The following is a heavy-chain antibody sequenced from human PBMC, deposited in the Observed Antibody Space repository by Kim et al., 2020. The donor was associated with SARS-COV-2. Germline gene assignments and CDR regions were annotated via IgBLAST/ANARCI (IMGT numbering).Heavy chain of an antibody. CDR3: ARDKWKSDRWGFDY. CDR1: GYTFTSYA. D-gene: IGHD1-20*01. J-gene: IGHJ4*02. CDR2: INAGNGNT. Sequence: ASVKVSCKASGYTFTSYAMHWVRQAPGQRLEWMGWINAGNGNTKYSQKFQGRVTITRDTSASTAYMELSSLRSEDTAVYYCARDKWKSDRWGFDYWGQGTLVTVSS. V-gene: IGHV1-3*01.